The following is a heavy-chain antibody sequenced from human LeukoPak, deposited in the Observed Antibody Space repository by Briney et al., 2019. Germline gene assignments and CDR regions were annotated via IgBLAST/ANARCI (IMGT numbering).Heavy chain of an antibody. CDR3: AKEATNYYYAMDV. V-gene: IGHV3-66*01. D-gene: IGHD1/OR15-1a*01. CDR2: IYGGGST. Sequence: GGSLRLSCAASGLTVSSNYMTWVRQAPGKGLEWVSIIYGGGSTYYADSVKGRFIISRDNSKNTLYLQMDSLRAEDTAVYYCAKEATNYYYAMDVWGQGTTVTVSS. J-gene: IGHJ6*02. CDR1: GLTVSSNY.